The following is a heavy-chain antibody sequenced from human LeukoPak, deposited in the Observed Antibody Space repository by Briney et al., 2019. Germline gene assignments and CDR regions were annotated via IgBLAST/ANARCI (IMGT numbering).Heavy chain of an antibody. CDR3: AKVTHYYDSSGEYYFDY. CDR1: GFIFDDYA. J-gene: IGHJ4*02. CDR2: ISGDGGST. Sequence: GGSLRLSCAASGFIFDDYAMHWLRQAPGKGLEWVSLISGDGGSTYYADSVKGRFTISRDNSKNSLYLQMNSLRTEDSALYYCAKVTHYYDSSGEYYFDYWGQGTLVTVSS. V-gene: IGHV3-43*02. D-gene: IGHD3-22*01.